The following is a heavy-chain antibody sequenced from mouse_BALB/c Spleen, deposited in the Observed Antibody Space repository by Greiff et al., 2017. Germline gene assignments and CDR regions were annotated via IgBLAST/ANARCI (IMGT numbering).Heavy chain of an antibody. CDR2: IHYSGST. CDR1: GYSITSGYS. CDR3: AFEGFAY. J-gene: IGHJ3*01. Sequence: EVKLQESGPDLVKPSQSLSLTCTVTGYSITSGYSWHGIRQFPGNKLEWMGYIHYSGSTNYHPSLKSRISITRDTSKNQFFLQLNSVTTEDTATYYCAFEGFAYWGQGTLVTVSA. V-gene: IGHV3-1*02.